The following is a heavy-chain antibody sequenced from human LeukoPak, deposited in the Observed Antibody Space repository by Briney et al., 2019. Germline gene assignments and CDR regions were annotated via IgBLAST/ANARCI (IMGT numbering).Heavy chain of an antibody. Sequence: GESLKISCKGSGYNFTSYWIGWVRQMPGKGLEWMGIIYPGDSDTTYSPSFQGQVTISADKSISTAYLQWSSLKASDTAMYYCARCPGGYYYYMDVWGKGTTVTVSS. D-gene: IGHD3-10*01. CDR3: ARCPGGYYYYMDV. CDR2: IYPGDSDT. V-gene: IGHV5-51*01. CDR1: GYNFTSYW. J-gene: IGHJ6*03.